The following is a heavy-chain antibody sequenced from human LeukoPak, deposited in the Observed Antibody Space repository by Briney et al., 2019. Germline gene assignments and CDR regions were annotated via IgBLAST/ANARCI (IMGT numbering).Heavy chain of an antibody. Sequence: GGSLRLSCAASGFIVSNNYMTWVRQAPGKGLEWVSNIYSGGSTYYADSVKGRFTVSRDDSKNTLYLQMSSLRAEDTAVYYCARDWLNYGSPYYSMDVWGQGTTVTVSS. CDR3: ARDWLNYGSPYYSMDV. V-gene: IGHV3-53*01. J-gene: IGHJ6*02. D-gene: IGHD4-17*01. CDR2: IYSGGST. CDR1: GFIVSNNY.